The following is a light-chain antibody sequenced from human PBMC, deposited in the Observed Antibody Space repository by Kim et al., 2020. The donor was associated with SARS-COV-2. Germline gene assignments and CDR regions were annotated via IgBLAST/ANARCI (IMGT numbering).Light chain of an antibody. CDR1: NLGEKY. Sequence: SYELTQPPSVSVSPGQTASISCFGDNLGEKYTSWYQQQPGQSPILVIYQDGRRPSGIPERFSGSISGNTATLTISETQAMDEADYYCQTWDNSIAIFGGGTQLIVL. J-gene: IGLJ2*01. CDR2: QDG. V-gene: IGLV3-1*01. CDR3: QTWDNSIAI.